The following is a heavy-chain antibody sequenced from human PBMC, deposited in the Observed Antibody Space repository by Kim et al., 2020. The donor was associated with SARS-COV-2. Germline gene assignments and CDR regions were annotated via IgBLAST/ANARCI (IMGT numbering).Heavy chain of an antibody. CDR3: ARAEEDSLGWFDP. D-gene: IGHD1-26*01. V-gene: IGHV3-11*05. CDR1: GFTFSDYY. J-gene: IGHJ5*02. Sequence: GGSLRLSCAASGFTFSDYYMSWIRQAPGKGLEWVSYISSSSSYTNYADSVKGRFTISRDNAKNSLYLQMNSLRAEDTAVYYCARAEEDSLGWFDPWGQGTLVTVSS. CDR2: ISSSSSYT.